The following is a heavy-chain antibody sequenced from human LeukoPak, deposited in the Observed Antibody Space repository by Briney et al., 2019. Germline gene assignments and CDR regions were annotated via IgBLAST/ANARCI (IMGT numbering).Heavy chain of an antibody. J-gene: IGHJ4*02. V-gene: IGHV1-24*01. CDR2: FDPEDDER. Sequence: GSSVKVSCKASGGTFSSYAISWVRQAPGKGLEWMGGFDPEDDERVYAQMLQGRVTMTEDTSTDTAYMELSSLRSEDTAVYFCATGRPGSLLDYWGQGTVVTVSS. CDR3: ATGRPGSLLDY. CDR1: GGTFSSYA. D-gene: IGHD1-1*01.